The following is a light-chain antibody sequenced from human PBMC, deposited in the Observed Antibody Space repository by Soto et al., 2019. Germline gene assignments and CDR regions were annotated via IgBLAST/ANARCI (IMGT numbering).Light chain of an antibody. CDR2: HAS. J-gene: IGKJ1*01. CDR1: QSISNW. CDR3: QHYNSYSES. Sequence: IQMIQGPPTLPTCVGDRVTITCLASQSISNWLAWYQQKPGTAPKVLIYHASNLQSGVPSRFSGSGSGTEFTLTISSLQPDDFATYYCQHYNSYSESFGQGTKVDIK. V-gene: IGKV1-5*01.